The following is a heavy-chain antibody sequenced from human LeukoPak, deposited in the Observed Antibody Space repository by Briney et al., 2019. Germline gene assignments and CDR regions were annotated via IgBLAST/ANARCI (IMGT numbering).Heavy chain of an antibody. CDR1: GGSFSRNA. Sequence: SVKVSCKASGGSFSRNAISWVRQAPGQGLEWMGRFIPMVGIATYAQKFQGRVTITEDRSTSTAYMELSSLRSEDTAVYYCARIQAVGVPVAIDAYYSYGMDGGGQGTAVSVSS. D-gene: IGHD2-2*02. V-gene: IGHV1-69*04. CDR2: FIPMVGIA. J-gene: IGHJ6*02. CDR3: ARIQAVGVPVAIDAYYSYGMDG.